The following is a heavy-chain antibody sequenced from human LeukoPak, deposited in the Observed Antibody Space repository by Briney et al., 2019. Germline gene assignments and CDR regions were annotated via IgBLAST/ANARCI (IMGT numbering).Heavy chain of an antibody. D-gene: IGHD3-22*01. CDR3: ARGLDYYDSSGLTFDY. CDR1: GGSISSGGYY. Sequence: SETLSLTCTVSGGSISSGGYYWSWIRQHPGKGLEWIGYIYYSGSTYYNPSLKSRVTISVDTSKNQFSLKLSSVTAADTAVYYCARGLDYYDSSGLTFDYWAREPWSPSPQ. V-gene: IGHV4-31*03. J-gene: IGHJ4*02. CDR2: IYYSGST.